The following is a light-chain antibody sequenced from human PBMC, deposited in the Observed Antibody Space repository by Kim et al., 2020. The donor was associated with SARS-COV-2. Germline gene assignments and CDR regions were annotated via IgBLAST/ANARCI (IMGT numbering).Light chain of an antibody. Sequence: GQSVTISFTGTSSDVGGYNYVSWYQQHPGKAPKFIIYEVSKRPSGVPDRFSGSKSGNTASLTVSGLQAEDEADYYCSSYAGSNIVIFGGGTQLTVL. CDR1: SSDVGGYNY. CDR2: EVS. CDR3: SSYAGSNIVI. J-gene: IGLJ2*01. V-gene: IGLV2-8*01.